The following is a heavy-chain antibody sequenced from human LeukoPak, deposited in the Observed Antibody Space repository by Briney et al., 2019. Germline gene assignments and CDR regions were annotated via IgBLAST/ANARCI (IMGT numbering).Heavy chain of an antibody. CDR1: GFTFSSYA. J-gene: IGHJ3*02. D-gene: IGHD1-14*01. CDR3: AKYPRTAFDI. V-gene: IGHV3-30*04. Sequence: GRSVRLSCAASGFTFSSYAMHWVRQAPGKGLEWVAVISYDGSNKYYADSVKGRFTISRDNSKNTLYLQMNSLRAEDTAVYYCAKYPRTAFDIWGQGTMVTVSS. CDR2: ISYDGSNK.